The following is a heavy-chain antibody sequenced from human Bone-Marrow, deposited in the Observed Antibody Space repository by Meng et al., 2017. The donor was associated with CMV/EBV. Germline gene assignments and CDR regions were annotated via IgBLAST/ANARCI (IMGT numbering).Heavy chain of an antibody. CDR2: ISAYNGNT. CDR3: ARSSLLRFLEWFDY. J-gene: IGHJ5*01. D-gene: IGHD3-3*01. CDR1: GYTFTSYG. Sequence: ASVKVSCKASGYTFTSYGISWVRQAPGQGLEWMGWISAYNGNTNYAQKLQGRVTMTTDTSTSTAYMELRSLRSDDTAVYYCARSSLLRFLEWFDYWGQGTLVPVSS. V-gene: IGHV1-18*01.